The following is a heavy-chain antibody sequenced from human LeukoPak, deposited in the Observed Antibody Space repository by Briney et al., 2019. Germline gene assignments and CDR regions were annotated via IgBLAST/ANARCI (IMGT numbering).Heavy chain of an antibody. J-gene: IGHJ4*02. V-gene: IGHV5-51*01. CDR2: IWPDDSET. CDR1: GYIFTNYW. Sequence: GESLKISCEASGYIFTNYWIGWVRQMPGKGREWMGIIWPDDSETRYSPSFQGQVTMSVDKSTRTAYLQWSTLKASDSGIYYCARQPIDYGPDYWGQGTQVTVSS. D-gene: IGHD4/OR15-4a*01. CDR3: ARQPIDYGPDY.